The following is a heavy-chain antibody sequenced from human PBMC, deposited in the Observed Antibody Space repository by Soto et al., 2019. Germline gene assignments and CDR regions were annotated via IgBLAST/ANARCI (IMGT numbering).Heavy chain of an antibody. CDR1: GGSFSGYY. CDR2: INHSGST. V-gene: IGHV4-34*01. D-gene: IGHD5-12*01. CDR3: ARGRWLRSSVDY. Sequence: QVQLQQWGAGLLKPSETLSLTCAVYGGSFSGYYWSWIRQPPGKGMEWLGEINHSGSTNYNPSLKSRVTISVVTSKNPFSLKLSSVTAADAAVYYCARGRWLRSSVDYWGQGTLVTVSS. J-gene: IGHJ4*02.